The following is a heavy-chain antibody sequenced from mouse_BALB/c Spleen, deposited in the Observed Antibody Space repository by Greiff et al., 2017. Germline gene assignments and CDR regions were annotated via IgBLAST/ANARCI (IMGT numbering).Heavy chain of an antibody. CDR1: GYTFTDYN. CDR2: INPNNGGT. Sequence: VQLQQSGPELVKPGASVKIPCKASGYTFTDYNMDWVKQSHGKSLEWIGDINPNNGGTIYNQKFKGKATLTVDKSSSTAYMELRSLTSEDTAVYYCARSRIYYGNYGYAMDYWGQGTSVTVSS. CDR3: ARSRIYYGNYGYAMDY. V-gene: IGHV1-18*01. J-gene: IGHJ4*01. D-gene: IGHD2-1*01.